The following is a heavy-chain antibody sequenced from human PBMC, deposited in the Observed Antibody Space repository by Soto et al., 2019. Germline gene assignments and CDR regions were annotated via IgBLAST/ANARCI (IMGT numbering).Heavy chain of an antibody. Sequence: EVQLVESGGDLVQPGGSLRLSCAASGGTFSGYWMHWVRRVPGKGLVWVSRIYGDGTTTTYADSVQGRFTISRDTGKNTVYLQMNSLRVDDTGVYFCARSCCGEQNWFDPWGQGTLSPSPQ. V-gene: IGHV3-74*01. CDR3: ARSCCGEQNWFDP. CDR1: GGTFSGYW. J-gene: IGHJ5*02. D-gene: IGHD4-17*01. CDR2: IYGDGTTT.